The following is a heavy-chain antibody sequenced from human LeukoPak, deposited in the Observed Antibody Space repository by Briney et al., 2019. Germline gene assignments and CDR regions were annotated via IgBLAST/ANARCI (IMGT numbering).Heavy chain of an antibody. J-gene: IGHJ4*02. CDR2: IKSKRDGGAT. CDR1: GSTFSSLW. Sequence: GGSLRLSCAASGSTFSSLWLSWVRQAPGQGLEWVGRIKSKRDGGATHYAAPVQDRFTISRDDSKNTLYLQMNSLRAEDTAVHYCARGPGSSSWYLTLEGGYYFDYWGQGTLVTVSS. V-gene: IGHV3-15*01. CDR3: ARGPGSSSWYLTLEGGYYFDY. D-gene: IGHD6-13*01.